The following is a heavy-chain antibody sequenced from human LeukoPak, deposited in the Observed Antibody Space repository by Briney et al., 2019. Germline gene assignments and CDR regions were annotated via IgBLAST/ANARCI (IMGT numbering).Heavy chain of an antibody. Sequence: SETLSLTCTVSGGSFSTYYWSWIRQPREKGLEWIGYIYYSGSTDYNPSLKSRVTMSLDTSKNQFSLKLSSVTAADTAVYYCARAVISFGAAVAKGFDCWGQGTLATVSS. CDR2: IYYSGST. V-gene: IGHV4-59*13. CDR3: ARAVISFGAAVAKGFDC. CDR1: GGSFSTYY. J-gene: IGHJ4*02. D-gene: IGHD3-16*01.